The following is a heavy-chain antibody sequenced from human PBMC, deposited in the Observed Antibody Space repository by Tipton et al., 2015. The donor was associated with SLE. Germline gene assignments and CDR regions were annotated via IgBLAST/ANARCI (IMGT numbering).Heavy chain of an antibody. CDR3: ARQVVYDTSGYYYFDS. V-gene: IGHV4-39*01. CDR2: IYYTGNT. CDR1: GGSIRNSNYY. J-gene: IGHJ4*02. D-gene: IGHD3-22*01. Sequence: TLSLTCSVSGGSIRNSNYYWGWIRQSPEKGLEWIASIYYTGNTYYNPSLRSRVTRSVDTSKSQFSLRLNSVTAADTAVYYCARQVVYDTSGYYYFDSWGQGILVTVSS.